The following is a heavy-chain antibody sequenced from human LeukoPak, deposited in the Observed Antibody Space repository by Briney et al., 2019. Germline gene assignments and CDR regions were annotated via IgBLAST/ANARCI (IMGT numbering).Heavy chain of an antibody. V-gene: IGHV1-69*13. CDR3: ASSVTTATYYYYSLHV. Sequence: SVKVSCKASGGSFSNYGMNWVRQAPGQGLEWMRRIIPMFGRTIYAQKFQGRVTISADESTSTAYMELSSLRSEDTAVYYCASSVTTATYYYYSLHVWGKGTTVTISS. CDR2: IIPMFGRT. CDR1: GGSFSNYG. J-gene: IGHJ6*03. D-gene: IGHD4-17*01.